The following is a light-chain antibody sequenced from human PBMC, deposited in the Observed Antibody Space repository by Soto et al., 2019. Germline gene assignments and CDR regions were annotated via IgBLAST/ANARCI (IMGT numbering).Light chain of an antibody. CDR2: KNN. V-gene: IGLV1-47*01. Sequence: QAVLTQPPSASGTPGQWVTMSCSGGSSNLGTNYVYWYQQFPGTAPKLLMYKNNQRPSGVPDRFSGSKSGTPASLAISGLRSEDEADYYCASWDDSLRGWVFGGGTKLTVL. J-gene: IGLJ3*02. CDR3: ASWDDSLRGWV. CDR1: SSNLGTNY.